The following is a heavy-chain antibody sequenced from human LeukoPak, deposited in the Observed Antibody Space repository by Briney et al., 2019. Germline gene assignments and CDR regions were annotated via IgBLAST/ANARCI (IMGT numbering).Heavy chain of an antibody. CDR3: ARGLFFSTTVTNQIDY. J-gene: IGHJ4*02. CDR2: IYYSGST. Sequence: SETLSLTCTVSGGSISRSNYFWGWIRQPPGKGLEWIGSIYYSGSTYYNPSLRSRVTISVDTSKNQFSLKLSSVTAADTAVYYCARGLFFSTTVTNQIDYWGQGTLVTVSS. D-gene: IGHD4-17*01. CDR1: GGSISRSNYF. V-gene: IGHV4-39*07.